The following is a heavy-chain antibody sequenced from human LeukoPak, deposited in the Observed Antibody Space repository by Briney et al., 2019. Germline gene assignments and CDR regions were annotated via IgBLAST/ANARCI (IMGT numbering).Heavy chain of an antibody. J-gene: IGHJ6*02. CDR2: ISYDGTNK. CDR3: TKTEVPGGYYYGMDV. CDR1: RFTFSDYG. V-gene: IGHV3-30*18. D-gene: IGHD2-2*01. Sequence: PGGSLRLSCAASRFTFSDYGMHWVRQAPGKGLEWEAVISYDGTNKYYRDSVKGRFTISRGNSKNTLYLQMNSLRPEDTAVYYCTKTEVPGGYYYGMDVWGQGTTVTVSS.